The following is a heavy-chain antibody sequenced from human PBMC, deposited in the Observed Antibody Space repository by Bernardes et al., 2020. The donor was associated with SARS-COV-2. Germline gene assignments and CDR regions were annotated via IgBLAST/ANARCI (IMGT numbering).Heavy chain of an antibody. CDR3: ARQENIVVVVAAPLGAFDI. CDR2: IYPGDSDT. D-gene: IGHD2-15*01. V-gene: IGHV5-51*01. J-gene: IGHJ3*02. CDR1: GYSFTSYW. Sequence: GESLKISCKGSGYSFTSYWIGWVRQMPGKGLEWMGIIYPGDSDTRYSPSFQGQVTISADKSISTAYLQWSSLKASDTAMYYCARQENIVVVVAAPLGAFDIWGQGTMVTVSS.